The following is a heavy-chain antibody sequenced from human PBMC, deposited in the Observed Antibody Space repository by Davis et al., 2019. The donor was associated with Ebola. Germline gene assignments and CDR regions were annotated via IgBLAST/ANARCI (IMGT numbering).Heavy chain of an antibody. CDR1: GFSLRNARMG. D-gene: IGHD3-10*01. V-gene: IGHV2-70*01. CDR3: ARSMVQGVIGFWWFDP. Sequence: SGPTLVKPTETLTLTCTVSGFSLRNARMGVSWIRQPPGKALEWLALIDWDDDKYYSTSLKTRLTISKDTSKNQVVLTMTNMDPVDTATYYCARSMVQGVIGFWWFDPWGQGTLVTVSS. CDR2: IDWDDDK. J-gene: IGHJ5*02.